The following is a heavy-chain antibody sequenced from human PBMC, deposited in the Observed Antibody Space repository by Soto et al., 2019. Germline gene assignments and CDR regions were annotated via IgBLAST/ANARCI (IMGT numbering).Heavy chain of an antibody. D-gene: IGHD3-16*02. CDR3: ARVGVMVAKDSYYYGMDV. Sequence: ASVKVSCKASGGTFSSHGISWVRQAPGQGLEWMGGIIPILGTTNYAQQFQDRVTIIADESTSTAYMELSSLRSEDTAVYYCARVGVMVAKDSYYYGMDVWGQGTKLTVSS. J-gene: IGHJ6*02. CDR1: GGTFSSHG. CDR2: IIPILGTT. V-gene: IGHV1-69*13.